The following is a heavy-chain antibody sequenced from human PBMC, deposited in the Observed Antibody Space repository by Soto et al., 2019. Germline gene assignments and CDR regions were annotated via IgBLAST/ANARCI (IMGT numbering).Heavy chain of an antibody. D-gene: IGHD3-22*01. V-gene: IGHV1-69*12. J-gene: IGHJ6*02. CDR3: ASLVAVTRYALGYGMDV. CDR1: GGTFSSYA. Sequence: QVQLVQSGAEVKKPGSSVKVSCKASGGTFSSYAISWVRQAPGQGLEWMGGIIPIFGTANYAQKFQGRVTITADESTSTAYMELSSLRSEDTAVYYCASLVAVTRYALGYGMDVWGQGTTVTVSS. CDR2: IIPIFGTA.